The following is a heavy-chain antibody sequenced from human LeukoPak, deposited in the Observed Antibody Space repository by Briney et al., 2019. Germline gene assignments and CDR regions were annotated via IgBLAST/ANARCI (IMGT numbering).Heavy chain of an antibody. D-gene: IGHD4-23*01. CDR3: ARGATIGGGNSEYLQH. CDR2: IKQDETEK. Sequence: PGGSLRLSCTASGFTFSNFWMGWVRQAPGKGLEWVANIKQDETEKFYLGSVKGRLTISRDNAKNSLYLQMNSLRAEDTAVYYCARGATIGGGNSEYLQHWGQGTLVTVSS. V-gene: IGHV3-7*01. CDR1: GFTFSNFW. J-gene: IGHJ1*01.